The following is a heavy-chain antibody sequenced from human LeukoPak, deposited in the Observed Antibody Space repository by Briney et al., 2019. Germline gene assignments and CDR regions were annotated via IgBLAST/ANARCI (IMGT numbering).Heavy chain of an antibody. V-gene: IGHV4-38-2*02. CDR1: GYSISSDYY. D-gene: IGHD2-2*01. J-gene: IGHJ4*02. CDR3: ARVARCTSCFDVDY. CDR2: IYHSGST. Sequence: SETLSLTCTVSGYSISSDYYWGWVRQPPGKGLEWIASIYHSGSTHYSPSLKSRVTISRDTSKNQFSLNLNYVSATDTAVYFCARVARCTSCFDVDYWGQGTLVTVSS.